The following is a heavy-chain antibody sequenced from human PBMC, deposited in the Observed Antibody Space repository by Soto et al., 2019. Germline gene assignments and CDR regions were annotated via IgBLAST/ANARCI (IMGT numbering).Heavy chain of an antibody. Sequence: QVQLVQSGAEVKKPGSSVKVSCKASGGTFSSYAISWVRQAPGQGLEWMGGIIPIFGTANYEQKLQGRVTITAAESTSTAYMELSSLRSEDTAVYYCASGHRSGSYIFYYWGQGTLVTVSS. J-gene: IGHJ4*02. CDR2: IIPIFGTA. V-gene: IGHV1-69*01. CDR3: ASGHRSGSYIFYY. CDR1: GGTFSSYA. D-gene: IGHD1-26*01.